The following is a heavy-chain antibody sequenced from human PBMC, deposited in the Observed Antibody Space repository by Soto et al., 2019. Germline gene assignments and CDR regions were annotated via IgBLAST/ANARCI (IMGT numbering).Heavy chain of an antibody. V-gene: IGHV1-69*12. CDR1: GGTFSTSA. CDR3: ARHTARFPLGGNYYYILDV. J-gene: IGHJ6*02. Sequence: VQLEQSGPEVKKPGSSVKVSCKASGGTFSTSALSWVRQAPGQGLEWMGGIMPVFPTPDYAQKFQGRVTITADESTSTAYMELGGLTSAHTAVYYCARHTARFPLGGNYYYILDVWGQGTAVTVSS. D-gene: IGHD5-18*01. CDR2: IMPVFPTP.